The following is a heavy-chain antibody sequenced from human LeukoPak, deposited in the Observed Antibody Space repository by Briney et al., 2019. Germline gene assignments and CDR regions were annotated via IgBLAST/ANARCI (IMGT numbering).Heavy chain of an antibody. CDR2: IKQDGSEK. CDR3: VRGPHIAATSY. J-gene: IGHJ4*02. D-gene: IGHD6-25*01. CDR1: GFSFNNYR. Sequence: GGSLRLSCVASGFSFNNYRMTWVRQAPGKGLEWVANIKQDGSEKQYVDSVKGRFAISRDNAKKSLYLQINTLRTEDTAVYYCVRGPHIAATSYWGQGTLVTVSS. V-gene: IGHV3-7*03.